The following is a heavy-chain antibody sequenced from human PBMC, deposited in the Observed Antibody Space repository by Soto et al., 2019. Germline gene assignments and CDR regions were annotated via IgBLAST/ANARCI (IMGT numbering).Heavy chain of an antibody. CDR1: EFTSSSYW. D-gene: IGHD3-10*01. CDR3: ARDLSGRADV. Sequence: PGGSLRLSCVAPEFTSSSYWMHWVRQVPGKGLVWVSRLNEDGSFTTYADSVKGRFTISRDNAKKTLYLQMDSLRAEDTAVYYCARDLSGRADVWGQGTTVTVSS. J-gene: IGHJ6*02. CDR2: LNEDGSFT. V-gene: IGHV3-74*01.